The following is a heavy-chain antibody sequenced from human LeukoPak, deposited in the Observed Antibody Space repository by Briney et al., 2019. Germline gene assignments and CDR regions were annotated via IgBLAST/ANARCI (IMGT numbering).Heavy chain of an antibody. Sequence: SETLSLTCAVYGGSFSGYYWSWIRQPPGKGLEWIGEINHSGSTNYNPSLKSRVTISVDTSKNQFSLKLSSLTAADTAVYYCAREKIGYYDGSGRGWFDPWGQGTLVTVSS. CDR3: AREKIGYYDGSGRGWFDP. CDR2: INHSGST. J-gene: IGHJ5*02. D-gene: IGHD3-22*01. V-gene: IGHV4-34*01. CDR1: GGSFSGYY.